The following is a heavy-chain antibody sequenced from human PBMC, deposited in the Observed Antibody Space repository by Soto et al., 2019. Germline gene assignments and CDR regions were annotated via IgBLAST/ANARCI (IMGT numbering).Heavy chain of an antibody. D-gene: IGHD2-8*01. CDR1: GGSFSGYY. CDR3: ARVAPGGVYANYFDY. V-gene: IGHV4-34*01. J-gene: IGHJ4*02. Sequence: QVQLQQWGAGLLKPSETLSLTCAVYGGSFSGYYWSWIRQPPGKGLEWIGEINHIGSTNYNPSLKSRVTISVDTSKNHFSLKLSSVTAADTAVYYCARVAPGGVYANYFDYWGQGTLVTVSS. CDR2: INHIGST.